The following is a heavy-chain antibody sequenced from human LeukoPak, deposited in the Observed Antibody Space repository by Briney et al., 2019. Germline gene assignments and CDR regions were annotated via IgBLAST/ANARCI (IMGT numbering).Heavy chain of an antibody. Sequence: PSETLSLTCTVSGGSISSSSYYWGWIRQPPGKGLEWIGSIYYSGSTNYNPSLKSRVTISVDTSKNQFSLKLSSVTAADTAVYYCARDRPDYGDNWFDPWGQGTLVTVSS. CDR3: ARDRPDYGDNWFDP. J-gene: IGHJ5*02. CDR2: IYYSGST. V-gene: IGHV4-39*07. D-gene: IGHD4-17*01. CDR1: GGSISSSSYY.